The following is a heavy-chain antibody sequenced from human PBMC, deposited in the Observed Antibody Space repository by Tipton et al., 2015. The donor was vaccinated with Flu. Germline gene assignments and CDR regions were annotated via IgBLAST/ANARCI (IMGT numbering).Heavy chain of an antibody. J-gene: IGHJ6*02. CDR2: ISGSGGST. Sequence: SLRLSCAASGFTFSNYALTWVRQAPGKGLEWGSGISGSGGSTYYADSVKGRFTISRGNSKNTLYLQMNSLRAEDTAVYYCAKAHYGMDVWGQGTTVTVSS. CDR1: GFTFSNYA. V-gene: IGHV3-23*01. CDR3: AKAHYGMDV.